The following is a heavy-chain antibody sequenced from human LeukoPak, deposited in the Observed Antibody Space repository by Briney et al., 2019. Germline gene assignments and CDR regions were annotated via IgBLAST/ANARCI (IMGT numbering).Heavy chain of an antibody. J-gene: IGHJ4*02. CDR1: GFTFSDYY. Sequence: GGSLRLSCAASGFTFSDYYMSWIRRAPGKGLEWVSGISGSGGSTYYAESVKGRFTISRDNSKNTLYLQMNSLRAEDTAVYYCAKDREYYYDSSGYHFDYWGQGTLVTVSS. D-gene: IGHD3-22*01. V-gene: IGHV3-23*01. CDR3: AKDREYYYDSSGYHFDY. CDR2: ISGSGGST.